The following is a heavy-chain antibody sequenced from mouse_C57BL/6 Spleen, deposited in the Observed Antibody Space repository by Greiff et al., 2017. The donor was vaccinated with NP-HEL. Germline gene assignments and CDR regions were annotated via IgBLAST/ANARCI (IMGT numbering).Heavy chain of an antibody. CDR1: GYSITSGYY. CDR2: ISYDGSN. J-gene: IGHJ3*01. CDR3: ARDRDYGSWFAY. V-gene: IGHV3-6*01. D-gene: IGHD1-1*01. Sequence: EESGPGLVKPSQSLSLTCSVTGYSITSGYYWNWIRQFPGNKLEWMGYISYDGSNNYNPSLKNRISITRDTSKNQFFLKLNSVTTEDTATYYCARDRDYGSWFAYWGQGTLVTVSA.